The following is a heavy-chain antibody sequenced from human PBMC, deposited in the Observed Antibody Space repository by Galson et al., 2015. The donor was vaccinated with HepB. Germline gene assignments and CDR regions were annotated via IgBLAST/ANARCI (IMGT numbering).Heavy chain of an antibody. Sequence: SLRLSCAASGFTFSSYSMNWVRQAPGKGLEWVSSISSSSSYIYYADSVKGRFTISRDNAKNSLYLQMNSLRAEDTAVYYCARAGYYYDSSGYLAYFDYWGQGTLVTVSS. J-gene: IGHJ4*02. CDR1: GFTFSSYS. CDR3: ARAGYYYDSSGYLAYFDY. V-gene: IGHV3-21*01. D-gene: IGHD3-22*01. CDR2: ISSSSSYI.